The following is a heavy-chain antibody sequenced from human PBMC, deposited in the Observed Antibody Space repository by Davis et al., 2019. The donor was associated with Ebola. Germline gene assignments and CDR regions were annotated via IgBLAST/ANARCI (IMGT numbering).Heavy chain of an antibody. J-gene: IGHJ4*02. CDR3: ARGRRSDVYGGYSDY. V-gene: IGHV1-46*01. CDR2: INPSGGST. CDR1: GYTFTSYG. D-gene: IGHD2-8*01. Sequence: AASVKVSCKASGYTFTSYGISWVRQAPGQGLEWMGIINPSGGSTSYAQKFQGRVTMTRDTSTSTVYMELSSLRSEDTAVYYCARGRRSDVYGGYSDYWGQGTLVTVSS.